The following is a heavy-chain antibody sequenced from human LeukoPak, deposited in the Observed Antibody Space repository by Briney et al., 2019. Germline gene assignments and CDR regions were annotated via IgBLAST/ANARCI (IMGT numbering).Heavy chain of an antibody. CDR1: GGSFSGYY. D-gene: IGHD3-10*01. CDR3: ARMASGFDY. CDR2: IYHSGST. J-gene: IGHJ4*02. Sequence: PSETLSLTCAVYGGSFSGYYWSWIRQPPGKGLEWIGYIYHSGSTYYNPSLKSRVTISVDRSKNQFSLKLSSVTAADTAVYYCARMASGFDYWGQGTLVTVSS. V-gene: IGHV4-34*01.